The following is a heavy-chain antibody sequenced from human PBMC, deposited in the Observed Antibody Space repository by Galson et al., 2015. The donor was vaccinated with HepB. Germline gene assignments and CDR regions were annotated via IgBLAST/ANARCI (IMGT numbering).Heavy chain of an antibody. V-gene: IGHV3-15*01. CDR3: TTDTSTMTLSTFYDYMDV. J-gene: IGHJ6*03. CDR2: IKSEFDGATT. CDR1: GFRFSDAW. D-gene: IGHD5/OR15-5a*01. Sequence: SLRLSCAASGFRFSDAWMSWVRQAPGKGLEWVGHIKSEFDGATTNYAAPVKGRLTISRDGSKNKLYLQMSSLKTEDTAMYYCTTDTSTMTLSTFYDYMDVWGKGTTVTVAS.